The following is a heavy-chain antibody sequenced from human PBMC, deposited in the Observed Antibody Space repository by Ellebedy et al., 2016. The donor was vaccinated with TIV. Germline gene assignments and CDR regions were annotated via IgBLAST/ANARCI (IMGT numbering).Heavy chain of an antibody. D-gene: IGHD5-12*01. J-gene: IGHJ5*02. CDR3: ARMSGYELRGWFDP. CDR1: GGSISSYY. Sequence: MPSETLSLTCTVSGGSISSYYWTWIRQPPGKGLEWIAYIYAGGSSNYNPSLKSRVTISVDASKNQFSLKLSSVTAADTAVYYCARMSGYELRGWFDPWGQGTLVTVSS. V-gene: IGHV4-4*08. CDR2: IYAGGSS.